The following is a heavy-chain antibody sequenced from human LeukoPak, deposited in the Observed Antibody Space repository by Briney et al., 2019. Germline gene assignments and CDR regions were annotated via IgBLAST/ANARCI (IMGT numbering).Heavy chain of an antibody. V-gene: IGHV4-34*01. CDR1: GGSFSGNY. J-gene: IGHJ4*02. CDR3: ARSRSPYYYDKGPLQY. Sequence: PSETLSLTCAVYGGSFSGNYWSWIRQPPGKGLEWIGEINHSGSTNYNPSLKSRVTISVDTSKNQFSLKLRSVTAADTAVYYCARSRSPYYYDKGPLQYWGQGTLVTVSS. D-gene: IGHD3-22*01. CDR2: INHSGST.